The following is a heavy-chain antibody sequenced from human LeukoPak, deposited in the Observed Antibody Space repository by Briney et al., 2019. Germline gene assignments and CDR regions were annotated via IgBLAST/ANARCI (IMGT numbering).Heavy chain of an antibody. D-gene: IGHD2-2*01. J-gene: IGHJ6*03. CDR1: GGSISSSSYY. CDR2: IYYSGST. CDR3: GSADPYYYYYMDV. Sequence: SETLSLTCTVSGGSISSSSYYWGWIRQPPGKGLEWIGSIYYSGSTYYNPSLKSRVTISVDTSKNQFSLKLSSVTAAATAVYYCGSADPYYYYYMDVWGKGTTVTVSS. V-gene: IGHV4-39*01.